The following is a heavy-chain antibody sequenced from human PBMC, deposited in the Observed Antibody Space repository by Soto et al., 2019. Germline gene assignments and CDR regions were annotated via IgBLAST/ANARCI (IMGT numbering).Heavy chain of an antibody. Sequence: QVQLVQSGAEVKKPGASVQVSCKASGYTFTSYAMHWVRQAPGQRLEWMGWINAGNGNTKYSQKFQGRVTITRDTSASTADMELSSLRSEDTAVYYWARGLGLYYFDYWGQGTLGTVSS. V-gene: IGHV1-3*01. J-gene: IGHJ4*02. D-gene: IGHD1-26*01. CDR1: GYTFTSYA. CDR3: ARGLGLYYFDY. CDR2: INAGNGNT.